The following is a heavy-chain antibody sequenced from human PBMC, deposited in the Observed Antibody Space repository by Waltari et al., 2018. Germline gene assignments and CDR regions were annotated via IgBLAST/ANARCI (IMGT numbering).Heavy chain of an antibody. Sequence: QVQLVQSGAEVKKPGASVKVSCKASGYTFTGYYMHWVRQAPGQGLEWMGRINPNSGGTNYEQKFQGRVTMTRDTSISTAYMELSRLRSDDTAVYYCARAVVGATVNDCWGQGTLVTVSS. J-gene: IGHJ4*02. V-gene: IGHV1-2*06. CDR1: GYTFTGYY. D-gene: IGHD1-26*01. CDR2: INPNSGGT. CDR3: ARAVVGATVNDC.